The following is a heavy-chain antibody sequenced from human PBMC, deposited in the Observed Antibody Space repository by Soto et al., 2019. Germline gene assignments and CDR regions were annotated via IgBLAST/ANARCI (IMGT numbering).Heavy chain of an antibody. CDR3: ARNTREYCTNGVCYIVDY. V-gene: IGHV1-18*01. D-gene: IGHD2-8*01. CDR2: ISSYNGNT. J-gene: IGHJ4*02. CDR1: GYTFTSYG. Sequence: XPVKASCHASGYTFTSYGSRLVRQAPGQGLQWMGWISSYNGNTNYAQKLQVRVTMTTDTSTSTAYMELRSLRSDDTAVYYCARNTREYCTNGVCYIVDYWGQGTLVTVSS.